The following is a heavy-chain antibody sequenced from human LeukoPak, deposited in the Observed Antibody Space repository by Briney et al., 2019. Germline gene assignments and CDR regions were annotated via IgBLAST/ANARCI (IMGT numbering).Heavy chain of an antibody. CDR3: ARENPYSSSWYPSDY. CDR2: ISSSSSYI. V-gene: IGHV3-21*01. J-gene: IGHJ4*02. D-gene: IGHD6-13*01. CDR1: GFTFSSYS. Sequence: KPGGSLRLSCAASGFTFSSYSMNWVRQAPGKGLEWVSSISSSSSYIYYADSVKGRFTISRDNAKNSLYLQMNSLRAEDTAVYYCARENPYSSSWYPSDYWGQGTLVTVSS.